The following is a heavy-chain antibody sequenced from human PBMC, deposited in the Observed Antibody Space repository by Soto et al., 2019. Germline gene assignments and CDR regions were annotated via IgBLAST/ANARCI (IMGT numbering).Heavy chain of an antibody. Sequence: GASVKVSCKASGYTFTSYYMHWVRQAPGQGFEWMGIINPSGGSTSYAQKFQGRVTMTRDTSTSIVYMELSSLRSEDTAVYYCARDLAAAGTAYYYGMDVWGQGTTVTVSS. D-gene: IGHD6-13*01. CDR1: GYTFTSYY. CDR2: INPSGGST. J-gene: IGHJ6*02. V-gene: IGHV1-46*01. CDR3: ARDLAAAGTAYYYGMDV.